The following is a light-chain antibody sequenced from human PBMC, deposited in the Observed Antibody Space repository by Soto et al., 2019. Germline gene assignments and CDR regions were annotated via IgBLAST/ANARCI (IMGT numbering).Light chain of an antibody. CDR3: QQSYTTPLT. V-gene: IGKV1-39*01. CDR1: QSISYD. J-gene: IGKJ4*01. CDR2: GAN. Sequence: DIQMSHSPSSVSASVGDRVTITCRASQSISYDLNWYQQKPGKAPRLLIYGANSLESGVPLRFSGSGSRTDFTLSINNLQPEDFATYYCQQSYTTPLTFGGGTKVDIK.